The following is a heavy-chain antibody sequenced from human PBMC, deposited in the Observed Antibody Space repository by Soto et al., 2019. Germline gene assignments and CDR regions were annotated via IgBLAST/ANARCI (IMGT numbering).Heavy chain of an antibody. V-gene: IGHV3-23*01. D-gene: IGHD4-17*01. CDR2: ISGSGGST. CDR1: GFTFSSYA. J-gene: IGHJ4*02. Sequence: GGSLRLSCAASGFTFSSYAMSWVRQAPGKGLEWVSAISGSGGSTYYADSVKGRFTISRDNSKNTLYLQMNSLRAEVTAVYYCANSLVYGERIDYWGQGTLVTVSS. CDR3: ANSLVYGERIDY.